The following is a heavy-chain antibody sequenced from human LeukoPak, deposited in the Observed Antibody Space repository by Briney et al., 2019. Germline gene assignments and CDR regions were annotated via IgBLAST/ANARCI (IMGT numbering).Heavy chain of an antibody. Sequence: GGSLRLSCAASGFTFSDYWMHWVRQVPGKGLVWVARINADGSITNHADSVKGRFTISRDNAKNSPYLQMNSLRAEDTAVYYCAREDSGYDGFGYWGQGTLVTVSS. CDR3: AREDSGYDGFGY. V-gene: IGHV3-74*01. D-gene: IGHD5-12*01. J-gene: IGHJ4*02. CDR1: GFTFSDYW. CDR2: INADGSIT.